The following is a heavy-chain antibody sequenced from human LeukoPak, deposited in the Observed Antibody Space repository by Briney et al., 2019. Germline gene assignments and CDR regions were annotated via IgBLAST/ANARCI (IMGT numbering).Heavy chain of an antibody. Sequence: PSETLSLTCTVSGGSISSISYYWGWIRQSPGKGLEWIGSIYYGGTTYYNPSLKSRVTISVDTSKNQFSLKLSSVTAADTAVYYCAKRGPKYSTSPFSRLDPWGQGTLVTVSS. CDR3: AKRGPKYSTSPFSRLDP. CDR1: GGSISSISYY. D-gene: IGHD6-6*01. CDR2: IYYGGTT. V-gene: IGHV4-39*01. J-gene: IGHJ5*02.